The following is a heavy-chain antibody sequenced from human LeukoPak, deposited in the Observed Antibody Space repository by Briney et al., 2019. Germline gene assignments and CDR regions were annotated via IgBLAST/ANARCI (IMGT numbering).Heavy chain of an antibody. D-gene: IGHD6-19*01. CDR1: GGSFSGYY. J-gene: IGHJ4*02. V-gene: IGHV4-34*01. CDR3: ARGQWLVPFDY. Sequence: SETLSLTCAVYGGSFSGYYWSWNRQPPGKGLEWIGEINHSGSTNYNPSLKSRVTISVDTSKNQFSLKLSSVTAADTAVYYCARGQWLVPFDYWGQGTLVTVSS. CDR2: INHSGST.